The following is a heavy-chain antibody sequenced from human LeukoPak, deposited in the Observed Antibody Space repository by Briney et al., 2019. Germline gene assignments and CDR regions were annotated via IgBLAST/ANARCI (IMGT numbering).Heavy chain of an antibody. CDR3: ARKESRYSSLIGY. D-gene: IGHD6-13*01. Sequence: SETLSLTCTVSGGSISSGGHYWSWIRQPAGKGLEYLGRISSTGSTNYNPSLRSRVTISADTSKNHFSLKLTSVTAADTAVYYCARKESRYSSLIGYWGQGTLVTVSS. J-gene: IGHJ4*02. CDR1: GGSISSGGHY. V-gene: IGHV4-61*02. CDR2: ISSTGST.